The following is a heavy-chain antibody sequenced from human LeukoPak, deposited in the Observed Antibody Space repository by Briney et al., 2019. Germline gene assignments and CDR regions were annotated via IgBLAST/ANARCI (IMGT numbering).Heavy chain of an antibody. CDR1: GGTFSSYA. CDR2: IIPIFGTA. J-gene: IGHJ5*02. Sequence: SVKVSCKASGGTFSSYAISWVRQAPGQGLDWMGRIIPIFGTANYAQKFQGRVTITTDESTSTAYMELSSLRSEDTAVYYCARDFWSGYYLGNWFDPWGQGTLVTVSS. CDR3: ARDFWSGYYLGNWFDP. D-gene: IGHD3-3*01. V-gene: IGHV1-69*05.